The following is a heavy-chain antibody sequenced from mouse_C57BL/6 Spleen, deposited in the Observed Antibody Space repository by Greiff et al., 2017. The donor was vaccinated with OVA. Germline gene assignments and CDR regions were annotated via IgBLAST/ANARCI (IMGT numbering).Heavy chain of an antibody. Sequence: EVHLLESGTVLARPGASVKMSCKTSGYTFTSYWMHWVKQRPGQGLEWIGAIYPGNSDTSYNQKFKGKAKLTAVTSASTAYMELSSLTNEDSAVYYCTRTSDLPYAMDYWGQGTSVTVSS. J-gene: IGHJ4*01. D-gene: IGHD5-5*01. CDR2: IYPGNSDT. CDR1: GYTFTSYW. V-gene: IGHV1-5*01. CDR3: TRTSDLPYAMDY.